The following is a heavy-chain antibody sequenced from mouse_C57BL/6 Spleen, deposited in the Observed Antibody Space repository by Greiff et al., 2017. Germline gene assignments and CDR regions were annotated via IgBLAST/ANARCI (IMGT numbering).Heavy chain of an antibody. D-gene: IGHD3-1*01. J-gene: IGHJ1*03. Sequence: EVMLVESGGGLVKPGGSLKLSCAASGFTFSSYAMSWVRQTPEKRLEWVATISDGGSYTYYPDNVKGRFTISRDNAKNNLYLQMSHLKSEDTAMYDCARGEGYDWYFDVWGTGTTVTVSS. CDR3: ARGEGYDWYFDV. V-gene: IGHV5-4*03. CDR1: GFTFSSYA. CDR2: ISDGGSYT.